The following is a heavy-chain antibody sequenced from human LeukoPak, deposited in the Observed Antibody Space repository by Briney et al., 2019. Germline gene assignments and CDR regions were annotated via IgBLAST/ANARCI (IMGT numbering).Heavy chain of an antibody. J-gene: IGHJ4*02. Sequence: GRSLRLSCAASGFTFDDYAMHWVRQAPGKGLEWVSGISWNSGSIGYADSVKGRFTISRDNAKNSLYLQMNSLRAEDTAVYYCARVSFGRRGIDYWGQGTLVTVSS. D-gene: IGHD3-10*01. CDR1: GFTFDDYA. CDR2: ISWNSGSI. CDR3: ARVSFGRRGIDY. V-gene: IGHV3-9*01.